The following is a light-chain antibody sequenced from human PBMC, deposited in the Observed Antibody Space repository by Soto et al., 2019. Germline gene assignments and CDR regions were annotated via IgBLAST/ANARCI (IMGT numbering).Light chain of an antibody. CDR2: AAY. CDR3: QKYDNAPLT. V-gene: IGKV1-27*01. CDR1: QDISTY. Sequence: DIQMTQAPSSLSASVGDRVTITCRARQDISTYLACYQHKPGQVPKLLISAAYTLQSGVPPRFSGSGSGTAFTLTIGSLQPEDVATYYCQKYDNAPLTFGGGTKVEIK. J-gene: IGKJ4*01.